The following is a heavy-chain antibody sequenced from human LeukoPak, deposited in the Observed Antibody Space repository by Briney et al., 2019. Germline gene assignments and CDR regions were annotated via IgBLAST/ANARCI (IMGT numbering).Heavy chain of an antibody. CDR3: ARSRYCSSSSCYVGGDDAFDI. Sequence: ASAKVSCKASGYTFTGYYMHWVRQAPGQGLEWMGGIIPIFGTANYAQKLQGRVTMTTDTSTSTAYMELRSLRSDDTAVYYCARSRYCSSSSCYVGGDDAFDIWGQGTMVTVSS. V-gene: IGHV1-18*04. D-gene: IGHD2-2*01. J-gene: IGHJ3*02. CDR2: IIPIFGTA. CDR1: GYTFTGYY.